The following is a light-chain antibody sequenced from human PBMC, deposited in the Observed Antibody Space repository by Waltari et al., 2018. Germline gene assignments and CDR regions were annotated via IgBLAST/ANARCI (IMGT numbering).Light chain of an antibody. J-gene: IGKJ1*01. CDR3: QQTYSAPWT. Sequence: DIQMTQSPPALSASIGDRVDITCRASQNINVYLNWYQQGSGKAPRLLIYASSILQGGVPSRFSASGSGTDFTLSIRSLQTEDYGTYFCQQTYSAPWTFGPGTQV. CDR2: ASS. V-gene: IGKV1-39*01. CDR1: QNINVY.